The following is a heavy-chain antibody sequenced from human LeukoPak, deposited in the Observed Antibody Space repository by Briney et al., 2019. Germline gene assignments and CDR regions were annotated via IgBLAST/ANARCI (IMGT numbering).Heavy chain of an antibody. CDR3: ARLRREVRGAYYDAFDI. CDR1: GGSISNNY. Sequence: PSETLSLTCTVSGGSISNNYWSWIRQPPGKGPEWIGYIYNSGSTNYNPSLKSRVTISVDTSKNQFSLRLSSVTAADTAVYYCARLRREVRGAYYDAFDIWGQGTMVTVSS. J-gene: IGHJ3*02. V-gene: IGHV4-59*08. CDR2: IYNSGST. D-gene: IGHD3-10*01.